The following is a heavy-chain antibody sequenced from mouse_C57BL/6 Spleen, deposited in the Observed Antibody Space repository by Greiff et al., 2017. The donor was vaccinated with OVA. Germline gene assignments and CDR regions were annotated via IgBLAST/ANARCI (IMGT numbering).Heavy chain of an antibody. CDR2: IYPGSGST. Sequence: QVQLQQPGAELVKPGASVKMSCKASGYTFTSYWITWVKQRPGQGLEWIGDIYPGSGSTNYNEKFKSKATLTVDTSSSTAYMQLSSLTSEDSAVYYCARWDYHYYGSSYWYFDVWGTGTTVTVSS. J-gene: IGHJ1*03. CDR1: GYTFTSYW. D-gene: IGHD1-1*01. CDR3: ARWDYHYYGSSYWYFDV. V-gene: IGHV1-55*01.